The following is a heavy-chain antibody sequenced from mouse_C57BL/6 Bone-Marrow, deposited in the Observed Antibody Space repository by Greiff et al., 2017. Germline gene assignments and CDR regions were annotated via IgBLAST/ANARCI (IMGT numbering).Heavy chain of an antibody. CDR2: IDPEDGDT. CDR1: GFNIKDYY. J-gene: IGHJ2*01. CDR3: TISLSYYVTSY. Sequence: EVQLQQSGAELVKPGASVKLSCTASGFNIKDYYIHWVKQRPEQGLEWIGRIDPEDGDTKYAPKFKDKATLTADTSSNTAYLQLSSLTSEDTAVYYCTISLSYYVTSYWGQGTTLTVSS. V-gene: IGHV14-2*01. D-gene: IGHD1-1*01.